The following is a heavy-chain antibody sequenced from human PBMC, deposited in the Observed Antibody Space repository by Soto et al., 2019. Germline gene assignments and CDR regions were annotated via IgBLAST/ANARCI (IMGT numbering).Heavy chain of an antibody. CDR1: GGSISSYY. J-gene: IGHJ6*03. V-gene: IGHV4-59*01. CDR2: IYYSGST. D-gene: IGHD5-12*01. Sequence: PSETLSLTCTVSGGSISSYYWSWIRQPPGKGLEWIGYIYYSGSTNYNPSLKSRVTISVDTSKNQFSLKLSSVTAADTAVYYCAGGGYSGYDRYYYYYYMDVWGKGTTVTVSS. CDR3: AGGGYSGYDRYYYYYYMDV.